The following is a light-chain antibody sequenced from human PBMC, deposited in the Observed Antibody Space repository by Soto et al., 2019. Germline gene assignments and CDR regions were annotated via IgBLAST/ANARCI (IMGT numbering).Light chain of an antibody. CDR3: QQYNSYWT. V-gene: IGKV1-5*03. CDR1: QSISSW. CDR2: KAS. Sequence: EIQMTQPPSTLSASVGDRVTITCRASQSISSWLAWYQQKPGKAPKLLIYKASGLESGVPSRFSGSGSGTEFTLTISSLQPDDFATYYCQQYNSYWTFGQGTKV. J-gene: IGKJ1*01.